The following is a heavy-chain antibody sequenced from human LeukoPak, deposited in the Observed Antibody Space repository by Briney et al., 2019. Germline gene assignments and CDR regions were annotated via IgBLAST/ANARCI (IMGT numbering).Heavy chain of an antibody. CDR3: ARDTGCIVGPPGDY. D-gene: IGHD1-26*01. Sequence: GGSLRLSCAASGFTFSSYAMHWVRQAPGKGLEWVAVMSYDGSNKYYADSVKGRFTISRDNSKNTLYLQMNSLRAEDTAVYYCARDTGCIVGPPGDYWGQGTLVTVSS. CDR1: GFTFSSYA. J-gene: IGHJ4*02. CDR2: MSYDGSNK. V-gene: IGHV3-30*01.